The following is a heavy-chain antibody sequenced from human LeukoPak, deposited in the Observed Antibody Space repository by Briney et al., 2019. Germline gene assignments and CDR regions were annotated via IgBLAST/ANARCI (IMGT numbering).Heavy chain of an antibody. CDR1: GFTFSSNA. V-gene: IGHV3-23*01. CDR3: ARGQLEIYYGSGRGSYYFDY. Sequence: GGSLRLSCAASGFTFSSNAMSWVRQAPGKGLECVSAITADGTTTYYPDSVKGRFTISRDNSKNTLYLQMNSLRAEDTAVYYCARGQLEIYYGSGRGSYYFDYWGQGTLVTVSS. CDR2: ITADGTTT. D-gene: IGHD3-10*01. J-gene: IGHJ4*02.